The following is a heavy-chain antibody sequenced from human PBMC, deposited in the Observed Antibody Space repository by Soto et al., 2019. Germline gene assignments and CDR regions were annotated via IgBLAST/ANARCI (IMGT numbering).Heavy chain of an antibody. D-gene: IGHD3-22*01. V-gene: IGHV5-10-1*01. CDR2: IDPSDSYT. CDR3: ATTVVTDYYYYYGMDV. Sequence: PGESLKISCKGSGYSFTSYWISWVRQMPGKGLEWMGRIDPSDSYTNYSPSFQGHVTISADKSISTAYLQWSSLKASDTAMYYCATTVVTDYYYYYGMDVWGQGTTVTVS. CDR1: GYSFTSYW. J-gene: IGHJ6*02.